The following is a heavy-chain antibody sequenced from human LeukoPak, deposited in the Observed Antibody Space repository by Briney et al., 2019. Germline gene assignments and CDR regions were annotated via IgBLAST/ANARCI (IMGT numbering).Heavy chain of an antibody. V-gene: IGHV4-34*01. CDR2: INHSGST. Sequence: SETLSLTCAVYGGSFSGYYWSWIRQPPGKGLEWIGEINHSGSTNYNPSLKSRVTISVDTSKNQFSLKLSSVTAADTAVYYCARQLRKRQQLGNYYYYYMDVWGKGTTVTISS. D-gene: IGHD6-13*01. CDR3: ARQLRKRQQLGNYYYYYMDV. CDR1: GGSFSGYY. J-gene: IGHJ6*03.